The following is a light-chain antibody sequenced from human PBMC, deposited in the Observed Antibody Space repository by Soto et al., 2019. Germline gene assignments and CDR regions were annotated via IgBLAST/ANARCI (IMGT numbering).Light chain of an antibody. CDR2: GAS. CDR3: HQRRNLLT. J-gene: IGKJ4*01. CDR1: QSVDSY. V-gene: IGKV3-11*01. Sequence: EIVLTQSPASLSLSPGERATLSCRASQSVDSYLVWYQQKPGQAPRLLISGASNRATGIAARFSGSGSGTDFTLTINSLEPEDFAVYYCHQRRNLLTFGGGTKVDIK.